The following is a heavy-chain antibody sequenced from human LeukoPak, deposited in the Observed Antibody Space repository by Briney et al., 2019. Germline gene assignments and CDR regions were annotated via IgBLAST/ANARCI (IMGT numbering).Heavy chain of an antibody. CDR1: GGSISSSSYY. J-gene: IGHJ5*02. CDR3: ARVKRDRYYYGSGSPPWFDP. D-gene: IGHD3-10*01. V-gene: IGHV4-39*07. CDR2: IYYSGST. Sequence: SETLSLTCTVSGGSISSSSYYWGWIRQPPGKGLEWIGSIYYSGSTYYNPSLKSRVTISVDTSKNQFSLKLSSVTAADTAVYYCARVKRDRYYYGSGSPPWFDPWGQGTLVTVSS.